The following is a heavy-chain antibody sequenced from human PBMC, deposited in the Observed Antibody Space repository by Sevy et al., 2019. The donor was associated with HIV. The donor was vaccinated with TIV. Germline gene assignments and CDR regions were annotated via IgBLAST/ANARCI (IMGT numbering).Heavy chain of an antibody. V-gene: IGHV3-23*01. CDR1: GFTFSSYA. Sequence: GGSLRLSCAASGFTFSSYAMSWVRQAPGKGLEWVSAISGSGGSTYYADSVKGRFTISRDTSKNTLYLQMNSLRAEDTAVYYCAIGDNSYDAKDYWGQGTLVTVSS. J-gene: IGHJ4*02. CDR3: AIGDNSYDAKDY. D-gene: IGHD1-20*01. CDR2: ISGSGGST.